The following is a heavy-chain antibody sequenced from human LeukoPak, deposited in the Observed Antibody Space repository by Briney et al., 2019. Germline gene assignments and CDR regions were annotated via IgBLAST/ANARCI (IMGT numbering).Heavy chain of an antibody. D-gene: IGHD3-22*01. CDR1: GGSISSSSYY. V-gene: IGHV4-39*01. J-gene: IGHJ4*02. CDR2: IYYSGGT. Sequence: SETLSLTCTVSGGSISSSSYYWGWIRQPPGKGLEWIGSIYYSGGTYYNPSLKSRVTISVDTSKNQFSLKLSSVTAADTAVYYCARQYYYDSSGLRFGGQGTLVTVSS. CDR3: ARQYYYDSSGLRF.